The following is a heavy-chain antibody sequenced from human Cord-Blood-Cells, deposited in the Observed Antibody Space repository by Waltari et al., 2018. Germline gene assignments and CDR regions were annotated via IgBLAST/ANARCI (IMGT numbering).Heavy chain of an antibody. CDR1: GGSFSGYS. CDR2: INHSGSS. D-gene: IGHD2-15*01. J-gene: IGHJ4*02. V-gene: IGHV4-34*01. Sequence: QVQLQQWGAGLLKPSETLSLTCAVYGGSFSGYSWSWSRQPPGKGLEWIGEINHSGSSNYNPTLKSRVTISVDTSKYQFSLKLSYVTAANTAVYYCARSVAADIDYWGQGTLVTVSS. CDR3: ARSVAADIDY.